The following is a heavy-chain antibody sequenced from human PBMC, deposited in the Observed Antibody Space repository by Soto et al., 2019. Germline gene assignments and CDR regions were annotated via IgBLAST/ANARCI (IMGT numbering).Heavy chain of an antibody. CDR2: IYPGDSDT. CDR1: GYSFTSFW. V-gene: IGHV5-51*01. J-gene: IGHJ6*02. CDR3: ARTSAAGKYYYGMDV. Sequence: GESLKISCKGSGYSFTSFWISWVRQMPGKGLEWMGIIYPGDSDTRYSPSFQGQVTISADKSISTASLQWSSLKASDTAMYYCARTSAAGKYYYGMDVWGQGTTVTVSS. D-gene: IGHD6-13*01.